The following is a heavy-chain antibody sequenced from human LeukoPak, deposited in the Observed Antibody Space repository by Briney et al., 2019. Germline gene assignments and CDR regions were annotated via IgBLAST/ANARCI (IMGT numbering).Heavy chain of an antibody. J-gene: IGHJ5*02. D-gene: IGHD6-19*01. Sequence: GESLKISCKGSGYRFTSYWIGWVRHMPGKGLEWMGIIYPSDSYTRYSPSFQGQVSISADKSISAAYLQWSSLKASDTAMYYCARGYRRGWSNNWFDPWGQGTLVTVSS. CDR3: ARGYRRGWSNNWFDP. CDR1: GYRFTSYW. V-gene: IGHV5-51*01. CDR2: IYPSDSYT.